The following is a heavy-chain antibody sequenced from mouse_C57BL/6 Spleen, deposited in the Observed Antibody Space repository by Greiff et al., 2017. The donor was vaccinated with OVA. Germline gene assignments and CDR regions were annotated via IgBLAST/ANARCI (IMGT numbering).Heavy chain of an antibody. V-gene: IGHV1-18*01. Sequence: EVQLQESGPELVKPGASVKIPCKASGYTFTDYNMDWVKQSHGKSLEWIGDINPNNGGTIYNQKFKGKATLTVDKSSSTAYMELRSLTSEDTAVYYCARWGYSHWYFDVWGTGTTVTVSS. CDR3: ARWGYSHWYFDV. CDR1: GYTFTDYN. J-gene: IGHJ1*03. D-gene: IGHD2-12*01. CDR2: INPNNGGT.